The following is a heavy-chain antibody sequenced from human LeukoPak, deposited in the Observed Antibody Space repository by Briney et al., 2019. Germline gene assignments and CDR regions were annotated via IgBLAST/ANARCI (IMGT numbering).Heavy chain of an antibody. Sequence: PSETLSLTCTVSGGSISSFYWSWIRQPPGKGLECIGYIYASGSTNYDPSLKSRVTISVDTSKNQFSLKLSSVTAADTAVYYCARGVPAAIPWFDPWGQGTLVTVSS. CDR3: ARGVPAAIPWFDP. V-gene: IGHV4-4*09. J-gene: IGHJ5*02. D-gene: IGHD2-2*01. CDR1: GGSISSFY. CDR2: IYASGST.